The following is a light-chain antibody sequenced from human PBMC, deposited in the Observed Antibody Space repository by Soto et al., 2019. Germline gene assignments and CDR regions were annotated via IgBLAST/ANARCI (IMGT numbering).Light chain of an antibody. Sequence: EIVLTQSPGPLSLSPGERATLSCRASQSVSSSYLAGYQQKPGQAPRLLIYGASNTPTAIPDRFSGSGSGSDFTLSISGLEPEDFVVSDGQDDGSSPYSFGRGTVVEIK. V-gene: IGKV3-20*01. CDR3: QDDGSSPYS. CDR2: GAS. J-gene: IGKJ2*01. CDR1: QSVSSSY.